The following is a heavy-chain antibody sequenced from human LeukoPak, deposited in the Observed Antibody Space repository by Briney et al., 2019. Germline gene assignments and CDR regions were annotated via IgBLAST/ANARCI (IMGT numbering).Heavy chain of an antibody. CDR1: GFTFSTFA. D-gene: IGHD4-17*01. CDR3: ARDPYGDYVNYQLAGDLFDY. CDR2: IFPSGGEI. J-gene: IGHJ4*02. V-gene: IGHV3-23*01. Sequence: GGSLRLSCAASGFTFSTFAMIWVRQPPGKGLEWVSSIFPSGGEIHYADSVRGRFTIYRDNSKSILSLQMNSLRADDTAVYYCARDPYGDYVNYQLAGDLFDYWGQGTLVTVSS.